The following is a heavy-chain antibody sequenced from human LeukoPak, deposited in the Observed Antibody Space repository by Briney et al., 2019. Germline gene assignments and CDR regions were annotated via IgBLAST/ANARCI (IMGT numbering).Heavy chain of an antibody. J-gene: IGHJ5*02. Sequence: ASVKVSCKASGYTFTGYYMHWVRQAPGQGLEWVGWINPNSGGTNYAQKFQGRVTMTRDTSISTAYMELSRLRSDDTAVYYCARGKRNEMAGWFDPWGQGTLVTVSS. CDR1: GYTFTGYY. D-gene: IGHD5-24*01. CDR3: ARGKRNEMAGWFDP. V-gene: IGHV1-2*02. CDR2: INPNSGGT.